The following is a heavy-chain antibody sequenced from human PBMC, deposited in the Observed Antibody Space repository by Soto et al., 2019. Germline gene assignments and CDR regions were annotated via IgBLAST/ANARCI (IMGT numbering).Heavy chain of an antibody. D-gene: IGHD6-13*01. CDR2: ISYDGSNK. J-gene: IGHJ6*02. Sequence: GGSLRLSCAASGFTFSSYGMHWVRQAPGKGLEWVAVISYDGSNKYYADSAKGRFTISRDNSKNTLYLQMNSLRAEDTAVYYCAKDTAAAGTPLLMDVWGQGTTVTVSS. CDR3: AKDTAAAGTPLLMDV. CDR1: GFTFSSYG. V-gene: IGHV3-30*18.